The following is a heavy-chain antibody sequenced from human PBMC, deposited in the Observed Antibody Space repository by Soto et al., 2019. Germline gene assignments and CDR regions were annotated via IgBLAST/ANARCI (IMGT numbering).Heavy chain of an antibody. CDR2: MYYSGST. Sequence: SETLSLTCDVSGGSSMISSYYCGWIRQPPGKGLEWIGSMYYSGSTYYNPSLKSRVTMSVDTSKNQFSLKLSSVTAADTAVYYCARGYGHYYDSSGYYPVWGQGTLVTVSS. CDR1: GGSSMISSYY. D-gene: IGHD3-22*01. J-gene: IGHJ4*02. V-gene: IGHV4-39*01. CDR3: ARGYGHYYDSSGYYPV.